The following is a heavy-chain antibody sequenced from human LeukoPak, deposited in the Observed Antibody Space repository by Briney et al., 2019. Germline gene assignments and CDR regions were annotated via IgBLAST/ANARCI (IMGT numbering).Heavy chain of an antibody. V-gene: IGHV4-34*01. J-gene: IGHJ4*02. CDR2: INHSGST. D-gene: IGHD1-26*01. CDR3: ASLIVGATSQDC. CDR1: GGSFSGYY. Sequence: SETLSLTCAVYGGSFSGYYWSWIQPPGKGLEWIGEINHSGSTNYNPSLKSRVTISVDTSKNQFSLKLSSVTAADTAVYYCASLIVGATSQDCWGQGTLVTVSS.